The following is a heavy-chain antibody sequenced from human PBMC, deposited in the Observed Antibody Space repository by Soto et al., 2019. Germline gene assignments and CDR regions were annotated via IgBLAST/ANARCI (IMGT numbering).Heavy chain of an antibody. V-gene: IGHV3-11*06. Sequence: GGSLRLSCAASGFTFSDYYMIWIRQAPGKGLEWVSYISSSSSYTNYADSVKGRFTISRDNAKNSLYLQMNSLRAEDTAVYYCARDKDSSGWFNYFDYWGQGTLVTVSS. J-gene: IGHJ4*02. CDR3: ARDKDSSGWFNYFDY. CDR2: ISSSSSYT. D-gene: IGHD6-19*01. CDR1: GFTFSDYY.